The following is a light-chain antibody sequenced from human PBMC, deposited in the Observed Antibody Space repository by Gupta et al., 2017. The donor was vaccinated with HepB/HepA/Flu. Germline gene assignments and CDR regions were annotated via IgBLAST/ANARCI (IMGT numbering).Light chain of an antibody. CDR3: QSYDNSLNAVV. Sequence: QSVLTQPPSVSGAPGQRVTVSCTGSSSNIGAGYDVHWYQQLPGTAPKLLIHGNSDRPSGVPDRFSGSKSGTSASLAISGLQAEDEADYYRQSYDNSLNAVVFGGGTKLTVL. CDR1: SSNIGAGYD. J-gene: IGLJ2*01. V-gene: IGLV1-40*01. CDR2: GNS.